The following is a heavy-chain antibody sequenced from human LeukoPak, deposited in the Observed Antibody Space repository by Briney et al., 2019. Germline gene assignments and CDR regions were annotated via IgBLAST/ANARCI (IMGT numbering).Heavy chain of an antibody. Sequence: GGSLRLSCAASGFTFSSYDMHWVRQPTGKGLEWVPAIGTAGDTYYPGSVKGRFTISRENAKNSLYLQMNSLRAGDTAVYYCVRGTGYSAYDYDFDYWGQGTLVTVSS. CDR3: VRGTGYSAYDYDFDY. D-gene: IGHD5-12*01. CDR2: IGTAGDT. V-gene: IGHV3-13*04. CDR1: GFTFSSYD. J-gene: IGHJ4*02.